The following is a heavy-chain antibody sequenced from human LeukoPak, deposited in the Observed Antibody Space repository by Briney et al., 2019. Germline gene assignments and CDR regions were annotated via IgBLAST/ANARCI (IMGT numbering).Heavy chain of an antibody. CDR2: IIPIFGTA. V-gene: IGHV1-69*13. Sequence: ASVKVSCKASGGTFSSYAISWVRQAPGQGLEWMGGIIPIFGTANYAQKFQGRVTITADESTSTAYMELSSLRSEDTAVYYCARGVYYDFWSGYYNWFDPWGQGTLVTVSS. CDR1: GGTFSSYA. J-gene: IGHJ5*02. D-gene: IGHD3-3*01. CDR3: ARGVYYDFWSGYYNWFDP.